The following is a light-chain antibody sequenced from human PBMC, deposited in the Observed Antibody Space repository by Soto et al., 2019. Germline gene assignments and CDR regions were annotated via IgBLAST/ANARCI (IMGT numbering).Light chain of an antibody. Sequence: DIQLTQSPSSLSASVGDRVAITCRASQNIATSLSWYQHKPGEAPSLLIFAASNVESGVPSRFSGSGSGTEFTLTISNLQPEDFATYFCQESYFVPIFSFGPGTKVDV. CDR1: QNIATS. J-gene: IGKJ3*01. CDR3: QESYFVPIFS. CDR2: AAS. V-gene: IGKV1-39*01.